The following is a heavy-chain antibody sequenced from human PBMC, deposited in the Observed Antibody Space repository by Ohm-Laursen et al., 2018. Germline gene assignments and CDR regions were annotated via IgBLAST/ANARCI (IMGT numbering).Heavy chain of an antibody. D-gene: IGHD6-19*01. V-gene: IGHV3-7*01. CDR3: VRGLGYTSGCGDY. CDR2: IKQDGSEK. CDR1: GFTFSSYW. Sequence: SLRLSCAASGFTFSSYWMSWVRQAPGKGLEWVANIKQDGSEKYYVDSVKGRFTISRDNAENSLYLQMNSLRVEDTAVYYCVRGLGYTSGCGDYWGQGTLVTVSS. J-gene: IGHJ4*02.